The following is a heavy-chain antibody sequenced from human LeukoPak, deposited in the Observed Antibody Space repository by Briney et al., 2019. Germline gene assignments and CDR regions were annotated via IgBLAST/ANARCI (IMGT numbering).Heavy chain of an antibody. CDR1: GFTVSSNY. Sequence: PGGSLRLSCAASGFTVSSNYMSWVRQAPGKGLEWVSVLYSGGNTYYADSVKGRFNISRDNSKNTLYLQMNSLRVEDTAVYYCAREGCRRDTSCYRGAFDIWGQGTMVTVSS. CDR3: AREGCRRDTSCYRGAFDI. J-gene: IGHJ3*02. D-gene: IGHD2-2*01. V-gene: IGHV3-53*01. CDR2: LYSGGNT.